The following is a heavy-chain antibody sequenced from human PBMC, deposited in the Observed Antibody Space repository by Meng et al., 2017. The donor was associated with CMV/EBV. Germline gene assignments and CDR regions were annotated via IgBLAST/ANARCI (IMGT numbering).Heavy chain of an antibody. J-gene: IGHJ6*02. Sequence: SETLSLTCTVSGGSVSSGSYYWSWIRQPPGKGLEWIGYIYYSGSTNYNPSLKSRVTISVDTSKNQFSLKLSSVTAADTAVYYCARVRFALWFADRLPYGMDVWGQGTTVTVSS. D-gene: IGHD3-10*01. CDR2: IYYSGST. V-gene: IGHV4-61*01. CDR3: ARVRFALWFADRLPYGMDV. CDR1: GGSVSSGSYY.